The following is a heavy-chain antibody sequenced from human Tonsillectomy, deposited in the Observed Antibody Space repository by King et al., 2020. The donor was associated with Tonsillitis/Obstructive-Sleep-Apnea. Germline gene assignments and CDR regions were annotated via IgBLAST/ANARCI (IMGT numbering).Heavy chain of an antibody. J-gene: IGHJ4*02. CDR3: ARAPDYYDSSGYWNFDY. CDR2: IYYSGST. Sequence: VPLQASGPGLVNPSQPLSLTCTVSGGSISSGGYYWSWIRQHPGKGLEWIGYIYYSGSTYYNPSLKSRVTISVDTSKNQFSLKLSSVTAADTAVYYCARAPDYYDSSGYWNFDYWGQGTLVTVSS. D-gene: IGHD3-22*01. V-gene: IGHV4-31*03. CDR1: GGSISSGGYY.